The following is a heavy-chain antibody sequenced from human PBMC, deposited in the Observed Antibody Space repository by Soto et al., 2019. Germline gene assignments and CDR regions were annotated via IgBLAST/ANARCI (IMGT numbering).Heavy chain of an antibody. CDR3: ARYGDYTLDY. CDR1: GGSIRSYY. D-gene: IGHD4-17*01. CDR2: IYYSGST. Sequence: PSETLSLTCTVSGGSIRSYYWSWIRQPPGKGLEWIGYIYYSGSTNYNPSLKSRVTISVDTSKNQFSLKLSSVTAADTAVYYCARYGDYTLDYWGQGTLVTVS. V-gene: IGHV4-59*01. J-gene: IGHJ4*02.